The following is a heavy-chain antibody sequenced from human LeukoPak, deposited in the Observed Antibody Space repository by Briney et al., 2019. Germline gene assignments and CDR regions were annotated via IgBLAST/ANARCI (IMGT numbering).Heavy chain of an antibody. D-gene: IGHD5-12*01. Sequence: SETLSLTCRVSGGSISSYYSSWIRHPPGKWREWIGYVFHSGSTYYNPSLKSRVTISLDTSKNQFSLKLSSVTAADTAVYYCARGNSGYSGYYYYGMDVWGQGTTVTVSS. J-gene: IGHJ6*02. CDR1: GGSISSYY. CDR2: VFHSGST. V-gene: IGHV4-59*01. CDR3: ARGNSGYSGYYYYGMDV.